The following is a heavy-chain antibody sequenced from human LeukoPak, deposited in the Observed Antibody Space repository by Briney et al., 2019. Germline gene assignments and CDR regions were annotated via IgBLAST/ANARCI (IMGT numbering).Heavy chain of an antibody. CDR2: IWYDGSNK. CDR3: ARAEGCGYYFEY. D-gene: IGHD5-18*01. V-gene: IGHV3-33*08. J-gene: IGHJ4*02. CDR1: GFTFSKYG. Sequence: GGSLRLSCAASGFTFSKYGMHWVRQAPGKGLEWVAVIWYDGSNKDYADSVKGRFTISRDNTKNTLYLQMDSLRVEDTAVYYCARAEGCGYYFEYCGQGTLVSVSS.